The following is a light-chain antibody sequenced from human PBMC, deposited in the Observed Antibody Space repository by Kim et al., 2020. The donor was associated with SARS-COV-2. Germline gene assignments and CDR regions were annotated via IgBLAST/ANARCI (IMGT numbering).Light chain of an antibody. CDR1: STNIGSYS. Sequence: GEGGTISCSGRSTNIGSYSANWYQRHPGTAPKLLIYYNNQRPSGVPDRFPGSKSGTSASLAISGLQSEDEGDYYCAAWDDSLNEYVFGSGTKVTVL. CDR3: AAWDDSLNEYV. V-gene: IGLV1-44*01. CDR2: YNN. J-gene: IGLJ1*01.